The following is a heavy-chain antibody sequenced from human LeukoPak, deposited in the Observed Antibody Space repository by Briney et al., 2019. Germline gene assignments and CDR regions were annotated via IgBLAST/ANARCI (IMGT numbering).Heavy chain of an antibody. CDR1: GYSISTGRY. D-gene: IGHD2-21*01. V-gene: IGHV4-38-2*01. J-gene: IGHJ4*02. CDR3: ARSLSVAGIDY. Sequence: SETLSLTCAVSGYSISTGRYWAWIRQPPGKGLEWLGSVFHDGSTYYNSSLKGRVTISVGTSNNQFSLNLRSVTAADTAIYYCARSLSVAGIDYWGQGTRVTVSS. CDR2: VFHDGST.